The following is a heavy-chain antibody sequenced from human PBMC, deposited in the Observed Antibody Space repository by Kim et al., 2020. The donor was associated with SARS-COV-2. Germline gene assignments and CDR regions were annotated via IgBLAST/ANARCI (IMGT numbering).Heavy chain of an antibody. CDR3: ARGPFCSGGSCYLDY. CDR2: INHSGST. V-gene: IGHV4-34*01. Sequence: SETLSLTCAVYGGSFSGYYWSWIRQPPGKGLEWIGEINHSGSTNYNPSLKSRVTISVDTSKNQFSLKLSSVTAADTAVYYCARGPFCSGGSCYLDYWGQG. D-gene: IGHD2-15*01. J-gene: IGHJ4*02. CDR1: GGSFSGYY.